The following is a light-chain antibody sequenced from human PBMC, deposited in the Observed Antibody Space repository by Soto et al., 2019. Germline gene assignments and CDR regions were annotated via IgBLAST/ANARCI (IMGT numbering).Light chain of an antibody. CDR2: LNSDGSH. J-gene: IGLJ3*02. CDR1: SGHSTYA. V-gene: IGLV4-69*01. Sequence: QAVVTQSPSASASLGASVKLTCTLSSGHSTYAIAWHQQQPEKGPRYLMKLNSDGSHFKGDGSPDRFSGSSSGAERYLTISSLQSEDEADYYCQSWGTGIQGVFGGGTKVTVL. CDR3: QSWGTGIQGV.